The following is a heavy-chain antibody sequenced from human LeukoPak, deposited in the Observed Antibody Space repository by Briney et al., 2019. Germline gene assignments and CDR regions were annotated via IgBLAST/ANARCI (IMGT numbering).Heavy chain of an antibody. V-gene: IGHV3-74*01. CDR3: ARVGRYSGGYPTFDY. D-gene: IGHD1-26*01. CDR2: INSDGSST. J-gene: IGHJ4*02. Sequence: GGSLRLSCAASGFTFSSYWMHWVRQAPGKGLVWVSRINSDGSSTSYADSVKGRFTISRDNAKNTLYLQMNSLRAEDTAVYYCARVGRYSGGYPTFDYWGQGTLVTVSS. CDR1: GFTFSSYW.